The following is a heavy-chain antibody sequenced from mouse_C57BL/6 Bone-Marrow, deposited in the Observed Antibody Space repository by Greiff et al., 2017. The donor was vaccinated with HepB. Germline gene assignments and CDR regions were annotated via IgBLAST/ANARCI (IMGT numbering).Heavy chain of an antibody. D-gene: IGHD3-1*01. V-gene: IGHV5-6*01. Sequence: EVQLVESGGDLVKPGGSLKLSCAASGFTFSSYGMSWVRQTPDKRLEWVATISSGGSYTYYPDSVKGRFTISRDNAKNTLYLQMSSLKSEDTAMYYCARPGYVAWFAYWGQGTLVTDSA. CDR2: ISSGGSYT. CDR3: ARPGYVAWFAY. CDR1: GFTFSSYG. J-gene: IGHJ3*01.